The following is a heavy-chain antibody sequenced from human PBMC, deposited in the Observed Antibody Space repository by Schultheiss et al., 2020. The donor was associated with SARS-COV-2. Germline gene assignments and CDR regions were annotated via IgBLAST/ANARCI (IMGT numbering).Heavy chain of an antibody. CDR3: ARALGYGLYYFDY. V-gene: IGHV3-21*01. J-gene: IGHJ4*02. CDR1: GFTFSSYS. D-gene: IGHD1-1*01. CDR2: ISSSSSYI. Sequence: GGSLRLSCAASGFTFSSYSMNWVRQAPGKGLEWVSSISSSSSYIYYADSVKGRFTISRDNAKNSLYLQMNSLRAEDTAVYCCARALGYGLYYFDYWGQGTLVTVSS.